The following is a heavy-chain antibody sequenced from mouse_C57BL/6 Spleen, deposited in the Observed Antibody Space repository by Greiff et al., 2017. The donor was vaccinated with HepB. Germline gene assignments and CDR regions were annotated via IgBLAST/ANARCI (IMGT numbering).Heavy chain of an antibody. V-gene: IGHV1-81*01. D-gene: IGHD2-5*01. Sequence: LVESGAELARPGASVKLSCKASGYTFTSYGISWVKQRTGQGLEWIGEIYPRSVNTYYNEKFKGKSTLTADKSAGTAYMEPGGLTSGDSAVYSCANPYYSNCTESAYWGKGTLVTV. CDR2: IYPRSVNT. CDR3: ANPYYSNCTESAY. CDR1: GYTFTSYG. J-gene: IGHJ3*01.